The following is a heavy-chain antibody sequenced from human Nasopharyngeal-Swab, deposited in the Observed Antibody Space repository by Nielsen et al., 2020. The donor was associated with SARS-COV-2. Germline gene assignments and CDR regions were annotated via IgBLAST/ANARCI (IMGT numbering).Heavy chain of an antibody. V-gene: IGHV3-23*01. Sequence: GESLKISCAVSGFTFSSYAMTWVRQAPGKGLEWVSSISVNGASTYYAGSVKGRFTISRDNSRNTLYLQLNSLRAEDTAIYYCAKRVAGKYYYMDVWGKGTTVTVSS. CDR2: ISVNGAST. CDR3: AKRVAGKYYYMDV. CDR1: GFTFSSYA. D-gene: IGHD3-10*01. J-gene: IGHJ6*03.